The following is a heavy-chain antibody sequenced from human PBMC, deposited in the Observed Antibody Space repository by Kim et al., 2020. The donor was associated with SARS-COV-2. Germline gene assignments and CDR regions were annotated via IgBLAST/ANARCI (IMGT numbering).Heavy chain of an antibody. CDR2: IYYSGST. Sequence: SETLSLTCTVSGGSISSSSYYWGWIRQPPGKGLEWIGSIYYSGSTYYNPSLKSRVTISVDTSKNQFSLKLSSVTAADTAVYYCARGGIAAAGHHLDYWG. D-gene: IGHD6-13*01. J-gene: IGHJ4*01. V-gene: IGHV4-39*07. CDR3: ARGGIAAAGHHLDY. CDR1: GGSISSSSYY.